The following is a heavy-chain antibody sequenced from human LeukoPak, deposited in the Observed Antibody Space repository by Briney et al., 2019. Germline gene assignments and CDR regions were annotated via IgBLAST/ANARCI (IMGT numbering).Heavy chain of an antibody. V-gene: IGHV4-4*08. Sequence: SETLSLTCTVSGGSISSDYWSWIRQPPGKGLEWIGRIYTSGSTNYNPSLKSRVTISVDTSKNQFSLKLSSVTAADTAVYYCAREGYCTNGVCGSGYYYYYYMDVWGKGTTVTVSS. J-gene: IGHJ6*03. CDR3: AREGYCTNGVCGSGYYYYYYMDV. CDR2: IYTSGST. D-gene: IGHD2-8*01. CDR1: GGSISSDY.